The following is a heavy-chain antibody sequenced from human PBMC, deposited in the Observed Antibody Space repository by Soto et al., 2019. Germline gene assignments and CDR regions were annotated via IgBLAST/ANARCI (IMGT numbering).Heavy chain of an antibody. Sequence: TLSLTCAVYGGSFSGYYWSWIRQPPGKGLEWIGEINHSGSTNYNPSLKSRVTISVGTSKNQFSLKLSSVTAADTAVYYCARSLWDGYPWFDPWGQGTLVTVSS. D-gene: IGHD3-22*01. CDR3: ARSLWDGYPWFDP. CDR2: INHSGST. V-gene: IGHV4-34*01. J-gene: IGHJ5*02. CDR1: GGSFSGYY.